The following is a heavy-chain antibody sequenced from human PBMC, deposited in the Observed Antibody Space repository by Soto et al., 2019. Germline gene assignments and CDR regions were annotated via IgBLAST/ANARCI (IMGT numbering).Heavy chain of an antibody. CDR2: TYYRSKWYN. V-gene: IGHV6-1*01. Sequence: SQTLSLTCVISGDSVSSNSAAWNWIRQSPSRGLEWLGRTYYRSKWYNDYAVSVKSRITINPDTSKNQFSPQLNSVTPEDTAVYYCARDLGRGYDFLYGDYYYYGMDVGGKGTRVPVS. CDR1: GDSVSSNSAA. D-gene: IGHD3-3*01. CDR3: ARDLGRGYDFLYGDYYYYGMDV. J-gene: IGHJ6*04.